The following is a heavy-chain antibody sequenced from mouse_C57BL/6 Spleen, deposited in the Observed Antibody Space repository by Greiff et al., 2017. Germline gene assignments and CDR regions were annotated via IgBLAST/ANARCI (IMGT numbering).Heavy chain of an antibody. V-gene: IGHV1-50*01. J-gene: IGHJ2*01. CDR3: ARKRAVPPFDY. D-gene: IGHD1-1*01. CDR1: GYTFTSYW. CDR2: IDPSDSYT. Sequence: QVQLQQPGAELVKPGASVKLSCKASGYTFTSYWMQWVKQRPGQGLEWIGEIDPSDSYTNSNQKFKGKATLTVDTSSSTAYMQLSSLTSEDSAVYYCARKRAVPPFDYWGQGTTLTVSS.